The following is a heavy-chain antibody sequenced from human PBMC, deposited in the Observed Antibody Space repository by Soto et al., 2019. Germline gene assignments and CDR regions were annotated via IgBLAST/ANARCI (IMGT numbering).Heavy chain of an antibody. D-gene: IGHD6-19*01. CDR2: INAGNGNT. V-gene: IGHV1-3*01. Sequence: ASVKVSCKASGYTFTNYGIHWVRQAPGQRLEWMGWINAGNGNTKYSQRFQGRVTITRDTSASTAYMEITSLRSEDTAVYYCARVAYNSGWSAYYAMDVWGQGTTVTSP. CDR3: ARVAYNSGWSAYYAMDV. CDR1: GYTFTNYG. J-gene: IGHJ6*02.